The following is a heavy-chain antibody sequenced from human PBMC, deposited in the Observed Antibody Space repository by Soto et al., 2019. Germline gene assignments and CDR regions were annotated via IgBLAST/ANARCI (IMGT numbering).Heavy chain of an antibody. J-gene: IGHJ4*01. CDR1: GVSISSYY. CDR3: VREAYIGYRHAIDN. CDR2: NYYSVTT. Sequence: SETLSLTCAVSGVSISSYYWSWIRQPPGKGLEWIGYNYYSVTTNSNPSLKSRVTISVATSTSQFFLRLTSVTAADTAVYYCVREAYIGYRHAIDNVGPGALVNVSS. V-gene: IGHV4-59*01. D-gene: IGHD5-12*01.